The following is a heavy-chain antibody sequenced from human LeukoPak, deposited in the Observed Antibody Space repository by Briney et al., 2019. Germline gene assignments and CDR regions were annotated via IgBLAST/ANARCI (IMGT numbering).Heavy chain of an antibody. Sequence: ASVKVSCKASGYTFTSYDINWVRQATGQGLEWMGWMNPNSGNTGYAQKFQGRVTMTRNTSISTDYMELSRLRSEDTAVYYCARGRKRYVGIAAADFDYWGQGTLVTVSS. J-gene: IGHJ4*02. CDR3: ARGRKRYVGIAAADFDY. CDR1: GYTFTSYD. V-gene: IGHV1-8*01. CDR2: MNPNSGNT. D-gene: IGHD6-13*01.